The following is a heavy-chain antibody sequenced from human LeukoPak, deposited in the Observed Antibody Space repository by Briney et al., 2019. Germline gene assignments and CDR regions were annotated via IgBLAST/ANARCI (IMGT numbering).Heavy chain of an antibody. CDR2: ISYDGSNK. D-gene: IGHD6-19*01. CDR1: GFTFSSYA. Sequence: GGSLRLSCAASGFTFSSYAMHWVRQAPGKGLEWVAVISYDGSNKYYADSVKGRFTISRDNSKNTLYLQMNSLRAEDTAVYYCARDIAVAGFDYWGQGTLVTVSS. J-gene: IGHJ4*02. CDR3: ARDIAVAGFDY. V-gene: IGHV3-30-3*01.